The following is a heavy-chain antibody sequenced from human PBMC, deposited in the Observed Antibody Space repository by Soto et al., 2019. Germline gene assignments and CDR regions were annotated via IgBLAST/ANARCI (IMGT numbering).Heavy chain of an antibody. D-gene: IGHD2-15*01. J-gene: IGHJ6*02. CDR2: IDPSDSYT. Sequence: GESLKISCKGSGYSFTSYWISWVRQMPGEGLEWMGRIDPSDSYTNYSPSFQGHVTISADKSISTAYLQWSSLKASDTAMYYCARHQGPVAHYGMDVPGQATTVTVSS. CDR3: ARHQGPVAHYGMDV. CDR1: GYSFTSYW. V-gene: IGHV5-10-1*01.